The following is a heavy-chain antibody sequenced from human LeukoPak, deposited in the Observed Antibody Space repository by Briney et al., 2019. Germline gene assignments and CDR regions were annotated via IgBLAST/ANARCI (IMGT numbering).Heavy chain of an antibody. CDR1: GGSISSYY. CDR3: ARIHRYCSGGACYVLDN. Sequence: SETLSFTCTVSGGSISSYYWSWIRQPPGKGLEWIGYIYYSGSTNYNPSLKSRVTISVDTSKNQFSLKLSSVTAADTAVYYCARIHRYCSGGACYVLDNWGQGTLVAVSS. D-gene: IGHD2-15*01. J-gene: IGHJ4*02. CDR2: IYYSGST. V-gene: IGHV4-59*01.